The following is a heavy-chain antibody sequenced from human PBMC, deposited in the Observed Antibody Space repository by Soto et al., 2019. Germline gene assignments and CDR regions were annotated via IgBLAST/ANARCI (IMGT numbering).Heavy chain of an antibody. CDR1: GGSISSYY. V-gene: IGHV4-59*01. CDR2: IYYSGST. J-gene: IGHJ4*02. D-gene: IGHD4-17*01. Sequence: SETLSLTCTVSGGSISSYYWSWIRQPPGKGLEWIGYIYYSGSTNYNPSLKSRVTISVDTSKNQFSLRLSSVTAADTAVYYCARVTTVTTFDYWGQGTLVTVSS. CDR3: ARVTTVTTFDY.